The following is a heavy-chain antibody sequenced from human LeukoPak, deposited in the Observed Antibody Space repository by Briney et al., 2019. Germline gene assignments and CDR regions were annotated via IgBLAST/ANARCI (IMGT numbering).Heavy chain of an antibody. Sequence: GGSLRLSCAASGFTFSSYSMNWVRQAPGKGLEWVSSISSSSSYIYYADSVKGRFTISRDNAKNSLYLQMNSLRAEGTAVYYCARGLVQDVGLDYWGQGTLVTVSS. V-gene: IGHV3-21*01. CDR3: ARGLVQDVGLDY. J-gene: IGHJ4*02. D-gene: IGHD6-6*01. CDR2: ISSSSSYI. CDR1: GFTFSSYS.